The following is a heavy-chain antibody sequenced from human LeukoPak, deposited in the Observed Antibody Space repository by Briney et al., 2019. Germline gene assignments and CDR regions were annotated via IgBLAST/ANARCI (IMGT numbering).Heavy chain of an antibody. D-gene: IGHD6-19*01. CDR1: GYTFTGHY. Sequence: ASVKVPCKAFGYTFTGHYMHWVRQAPGQGLEWMGWINPNNGRTNYAQRFQGGVTMTSDTSISTAYMALNRLRFDDTAMYYCARRSGIAVGGDFDYWGQGTLVTVSS. CDR2: INPNNGRT. CDR3: ARRSGIAVGGDFDY. J-gene: IGHJ4*02. V-gene: IGHV1-2*02.